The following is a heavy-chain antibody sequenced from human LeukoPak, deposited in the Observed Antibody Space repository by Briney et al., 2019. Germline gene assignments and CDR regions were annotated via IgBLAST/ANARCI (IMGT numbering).Heavy chain of an antibody. Sequence: ASVKVSCKASGYTFTGYYMHWVRQAPGQGLEWMGWINPNSGGTNYAQKFQGRVTMTRDTSISTVYMELSRLRSDDTAVFYCARESSYDSSGYYLWYFDYWGQGTLVTVSS. CDR2: INPNSGGT. V-gene: IGHV1-2*02. J-gene: IGHJ4*02. D-gene: IGHD3-22*01. CDR3: ARESSYDSSGYYLWYFDY. CDR1: GYTFTGYY.